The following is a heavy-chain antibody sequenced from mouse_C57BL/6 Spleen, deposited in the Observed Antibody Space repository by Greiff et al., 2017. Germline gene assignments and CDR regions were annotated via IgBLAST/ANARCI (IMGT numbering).Heavy chain of an antibody. D-gene: IGHD1-1*01. J-gene: IGHJ4*01. V-gene: IGHV1-53*01. CDR3: ARDGYDYGSFWALDY. CDR2: INPSNGGT. Sequence: QVQLQQSGTELVKPGASVKLSCKASGYTFTSYWMHWVKQRPGQGLEWIGNINPSNGGTKYNEKFKSKATLTVDTSSNTTYLQLSSLTSEDSAVYYCARDGYDYGSFWALDYWGQGTSVTVSS. CDR1: GYTFTSYW.